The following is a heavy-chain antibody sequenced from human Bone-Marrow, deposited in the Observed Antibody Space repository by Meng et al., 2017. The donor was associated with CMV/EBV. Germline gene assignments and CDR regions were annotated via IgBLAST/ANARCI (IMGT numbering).Heavy chain of an antibody. CDR3: ATLYGGGKYRLDY. Sequence: GSLRLSCTVSGGSISSYYWSWIRQPPGKGLEWIGYIYYSGSTNYNPSLKSRVTISVDTSKNQFSLKLSSVTAADTAVYYCATLYGGGKYRLDYWGHGALVTVSS. CDR1: GGSISSYY. D-gene: IGHD3-16*02. V-gene: IGHV4-59*01. CDR2: IYYSGST. J-gene: IGHJ4*01.